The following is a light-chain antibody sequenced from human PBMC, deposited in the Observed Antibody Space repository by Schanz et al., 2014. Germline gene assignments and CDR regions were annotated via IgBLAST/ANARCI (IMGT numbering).Light chain of an antibody. CDR3: CSYAGSYTWV. CDR2: EVS. V-gene: IGLV2-11*01. CDR1: SSDVGGYNF. J-gene: IGLJ3*02. Sequence: QSALTQPASVSGSPGQSVTISCTGTSSDVGGYNFVSWYQQHPGEAPKLMIYEVSKRPSGVPDRFSGSKSGNTASLTVSGLQAEDEADYYCCSYAGSYTWVFGGGTKLTVL.